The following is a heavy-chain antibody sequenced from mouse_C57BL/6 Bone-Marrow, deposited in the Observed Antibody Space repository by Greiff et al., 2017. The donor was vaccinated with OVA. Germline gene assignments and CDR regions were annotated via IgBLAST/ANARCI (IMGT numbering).Heavy chain of an antibody. D-gene: IGHD2-3*01. CDR2: ILPGSGST. J-gene: IGHJ2*01. V-gene: IGHV1-9*01. CDR3: ARKVGIYDGYYDYFDY. Sequence: QVQLKQSGAELMKPGASVKLSCKATGYTFTGYWIEWVKQRPGHGLEWIGEILPGSGSTNYNEKFKGKATFTADTSSNTAYMQLSSLTTEDSAIYYCARKVGIYDGYYDYFDYWGQGTTLTVSS. CDR1: GYTFTGYW.